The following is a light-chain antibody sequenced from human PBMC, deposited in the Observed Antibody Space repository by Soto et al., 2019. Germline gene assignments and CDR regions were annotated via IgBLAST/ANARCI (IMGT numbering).Light chain of an antibody. CDR3: AAWDGSLNNVL. J-gene: IGLJ2*01. V-gene: IGLV1-44*01. CDR2: GNN. Sequence: QSVLTQPPSASGTPGQRVTISCSGSGSSIGTNTVNWYRQLPGTAPKLLIYGNNHRPSGVPDRFSGSKSVTSASLGISGLQSEDEADYYCAAWDGSLNNVLFGGGTKLTVL. CDR1: GSSIGTNT.